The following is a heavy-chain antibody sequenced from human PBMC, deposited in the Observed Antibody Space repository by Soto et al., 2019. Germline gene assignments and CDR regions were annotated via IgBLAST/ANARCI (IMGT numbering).Heavy chain of an antibody. CDR2: ISYDGSNK. CDR1: GFTFSSYA. V-gene: IGHV3-30-3*01. CDR3: ARGGGYYYGSGSSGYYYGMDV. D-gene: IGHD3-10*01. J-gene: IGHJ6*02. Sequence: GGSLRLSCAASGFTFSSYAMHWVRQAPGKGLEWVAVISYDGSNKYYADSVKGRFTISRDNSKNTLYLQMNSLRAEDTAVYYCARGGGYYYGSGSSGYYYGMDVWGQGTTVTVSS.